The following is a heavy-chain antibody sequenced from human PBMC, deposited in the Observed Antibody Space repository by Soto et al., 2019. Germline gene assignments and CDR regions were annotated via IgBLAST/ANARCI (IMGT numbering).Heavy chain of an antibody. CDR1: GGTFSTFV. CDR3: AKSRYCSGGSCYLFDS. V-gene: IGHV1-69*06. CDR2: ISPIFGTA. J-gene: IGHJ4*02. D-gene: IGHD2-15*01. Sequence: GASVKVSCKTSGGTFSTFVISWVRQAPGQGLEWMGGISPIFGTANYAQKFQGRVTITADKSTSTAYMELSSLRSDDTAVYYCAKSRYCSGGSCYLFDSWGQGALVTSPQ.